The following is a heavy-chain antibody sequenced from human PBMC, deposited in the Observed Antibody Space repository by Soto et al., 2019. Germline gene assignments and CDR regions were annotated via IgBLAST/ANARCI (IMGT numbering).Heavy chain of an antibody. Sequence: QVQLVQSGAEVKKPGSSVKVSCKASGGTFSSYAISWVRQAPGQGLEWMGGIIPIFGTANYAQKFQGRVTITADESTSTAYMELSSLRSEDTAVYYCATQALPPGIAAAGGLAYYYYYGMDVWGQGTTVTVSS. CDR2: IIPIFGTA. D-gene: IGHD6-13*01. CDR1: GGTFSSYA. J-gene: IGHJ6*02. V-gene: IGHV1-69*12. CDR3: ATQALPPGIAAAGGLAYYYYYGMDV.